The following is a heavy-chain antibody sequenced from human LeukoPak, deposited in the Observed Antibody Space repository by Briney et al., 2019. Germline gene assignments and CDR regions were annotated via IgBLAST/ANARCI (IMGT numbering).Heavy chain of an antibody. D-gene: IGHD3-3*01. Sequence: GGSLRLSCAASGFTVSSNYMSWVRQAPGKGLEWVSYISSSGSTIYYADSVKGRFTISRDNAKNSLYLQMNSLRAEDTAVYYCARSDDFWSGYSPWGQGTLVTVSS. CDR3: ARSDDFWSGYSP. CDR1: GFTVSSNY. V-gene: IGHV3-11*04. J-gene: IGHJ5*02. CDR2: ISSSGSTI.